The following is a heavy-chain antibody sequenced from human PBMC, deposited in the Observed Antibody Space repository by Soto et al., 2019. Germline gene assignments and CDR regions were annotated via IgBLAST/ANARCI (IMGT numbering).Heavy chain of an antibody. CDR3: ARGVRATDYYYYYGMDF. CDR2: IIPIFGTA. Sequence: QVQLVQTGAEVKKPGSSVKVSCKASGGTFSSYAISWVRQAPGQGLEWMGGIIPIFGTANYAQKFQGRVTITADEATSTAYMELSSLRSDDTAVYYCARGVRATDYYYYYGMDFWGQGTTVTVSS. D-gene: IGHD1-26*01. V-gene: IGHV1-69*01. CDR1: GGTFSSYA. J-gene: IGHJ6*02.